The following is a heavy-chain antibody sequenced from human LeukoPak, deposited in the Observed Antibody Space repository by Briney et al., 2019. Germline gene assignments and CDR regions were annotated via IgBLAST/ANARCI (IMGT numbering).Heavy chain of an antibody. CDR1: GYTLTELS. D-gene: IGHD3-3*01. Sequence: GASVKVSCKVSGYTLTELSMHWVRQAPGKGLEWMGGIDPEDGETIYAQKFQGRVTMTEDTSTDTAYMELSSLRSEDTAVYYCATDTASITIFGVALNWGQGTLVTVSS. CDR2: IDPEDGET. CDR3: ATDTASITIFGVALN. V-gene: IGHV1-24*01. J-gene: IGHJ4*02.